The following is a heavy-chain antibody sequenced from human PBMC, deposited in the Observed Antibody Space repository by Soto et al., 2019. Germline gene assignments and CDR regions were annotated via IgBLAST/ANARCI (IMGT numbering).Heavy chain of an antibody. V-gene: IGHV5-51*01. Sequence: GESLKISCKGSGYTFISYWIGWVRQKPGKGLEWMGMIYPGDSDTRYSPSFQGQVTISADKSINTAYLQWSSLEASDTAVYYCARIIEASGTGFDYWGQGTLVTVSS. CDR3: ARIIEASGTGFDY. J-gene: IGHJ4*02. D-gene: IGHD3-16*02. CDR2: IYPGDSDT. CDR1: GYTFISYW.